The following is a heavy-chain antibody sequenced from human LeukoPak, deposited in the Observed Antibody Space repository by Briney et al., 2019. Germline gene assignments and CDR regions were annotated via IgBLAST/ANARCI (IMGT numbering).Heavy chain of an antibody. D-gene: IGHD3-3*01. V-gene: IGHV4-34*01. CDR1: GFTVSSKY. Sequence: PGGSLRLSCAASGFTVSSKYMTWVRQAPGKGLEWIGEINHSGSTNYNPSLKSRVTISVDTSKNQFSLKLSSVTAADTAVYYCARGPGGTIFGVVTLQNWFDPWGQGTLVTVSS. CDR3: ARGPGGTIFGVVTLQNWFDP. J-gene: IGHJ5*02. CDR2: INHSGST.